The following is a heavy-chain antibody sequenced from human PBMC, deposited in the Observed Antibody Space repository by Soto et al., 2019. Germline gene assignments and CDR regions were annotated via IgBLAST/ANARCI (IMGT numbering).Heavy chain of an antibody. CDR3: ARDKLSGSYQYYYGMDV. Sequence: PGGSLRLSCAASGFTFSSYSMNWVRQAPGKGLEWVSYISSSSSSIYYADSVKGRFTISRDNAKNSLYLQMNSLRDEDAAVYYCARDKLSGSYQYYYGMDVWGQGTTVTVSS. D-gene: IGHD3-10*01. CDR1: GFTFSSYS. CDR2: ISSSSSSI. J-gene: IGHJ6*02. V-gene: IGHV3-48*02.